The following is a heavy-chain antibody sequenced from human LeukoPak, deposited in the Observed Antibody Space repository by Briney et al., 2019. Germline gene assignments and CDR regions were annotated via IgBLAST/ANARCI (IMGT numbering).Heavy chain of an antibody. J-gene: IGHJ4*02. CDR2: INPNSGGT. D-gene: IGHD2-21*02. CDR1: GYTFTVYY. Sequence: ATVKVSCKASGYTFTVYYMHWVRQAPGQGLEWMGWINPNSGGTNYAQKFQGRVTMTRDTSISTAYMELSRLRSDDTAVYYCARVIVVVTAIRGYYFDYWGQGTLVTVSS. V-gene: IGHV1-2*02. CDR3: ARVIVVVTAIRGYYFDY.